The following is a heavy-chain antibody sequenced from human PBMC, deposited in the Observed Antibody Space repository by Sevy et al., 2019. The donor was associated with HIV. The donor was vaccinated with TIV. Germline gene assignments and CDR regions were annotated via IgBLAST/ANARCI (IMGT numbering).Heavy chain of an antibody. CDR2: VKNGGST. CDR3: ASGDTTMITDLDY. D-gene: IGHD5-18*01. Sequence: GGSLRLSCGASGFTFSNYAMSWVRQAPEKGPEWVSGVKNGGSTYYADSVKGRFTISRDNSKKMVFLQMNSLRAEDTAVYYCASGDTTMITDLDYWGQGALVTVSS. J-gene: IGHJ4*02. V-gene: IGHV3-23*01. CDR1: GFTFSNYA.